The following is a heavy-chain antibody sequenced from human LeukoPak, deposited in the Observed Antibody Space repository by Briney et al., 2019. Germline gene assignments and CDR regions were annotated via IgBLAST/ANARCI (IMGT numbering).Heavy chain of an antibody. J-gene: IGHJ6*02. Sequence: GASVKVSCKASGYTFTGYYMHWVRQAPGQGLEWMGWINPNSGGTNSAQKFQGWVTMTRDTSISTAYMELSRLKSDDTAVYYCARVKICGVSGGSCYGYYYGMDVWGQGTTVTVSS. CDR2: INPNSGGT. CDR1: GYTFTGYY. V-gene: IGHV1-2*04. CDR3: ARVKICGVSGGSCYGYYYGMDV. D-gene: IGHD2-15*01.